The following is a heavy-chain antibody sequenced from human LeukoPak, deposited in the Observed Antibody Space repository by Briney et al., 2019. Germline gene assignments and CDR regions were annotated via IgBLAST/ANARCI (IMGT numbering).Heavy chain of an antibody. V-gene: IGHV3-33*01. CDR2: IWYDGSNE. Sequence: GGSLRPSCAASGFTFSRYGMHWVRQAPGKGLEWVAVIWYDGSNEYYADSVKGRFTIFRDNSKNTLHLQMNSLRAEDTAVYYCARPLVGDALDYWGQGTLVTVSS. CDR3: ARPLVGDALDY. D-gene: IGHD1-26*01. CDR1: GFTFSRYG. J-gene: IGHJ4*02.